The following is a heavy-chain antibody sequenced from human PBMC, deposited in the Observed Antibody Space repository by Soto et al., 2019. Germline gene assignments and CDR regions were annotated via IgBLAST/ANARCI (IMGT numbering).Heavy chain of an antibody. CDR2: INHSGST. D-gene: IGHD2-8*02. CDR1: GGSFSGYY. J-gene: IGHJ4*02. Sequence: HVQLQQWGAGLLKPSETLSLTCAVYGGSFSGYYWTWIRQPPGTGLEWIGEINHSGSTNYNPSLKSRVTISVDTSKNQFSLKLTSVTAADPAVYYCARDKITGLFDYWGQGTLVTVSS. V-gene: IGHV4-34*01. CDR3: ARDKITGLFDY.